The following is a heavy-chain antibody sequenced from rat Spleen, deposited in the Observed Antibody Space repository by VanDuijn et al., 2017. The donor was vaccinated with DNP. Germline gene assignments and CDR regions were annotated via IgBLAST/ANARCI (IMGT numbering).Heavy chain of an antibody. J-gene: IGHJ1*01. Sequence: QVQLKESGPGLVQPSETLSLTCTVSGFSLTSYNVHWVRQPTGKGLEWMGRIQSDGYTDYNSALKSRLSISRDTSKSQVFLKMNSLQTEDTAIYFCTRVLYNGYQRHYWSFDFWGPGTMVTVSS. CDR1: GFSLTSYN. CDR2: IQSDGYT. D-gene: IGHD1-6*01. CDR3: TRVLYNGYQRHYWSFDF. V-gene: IGHV2-30*01.